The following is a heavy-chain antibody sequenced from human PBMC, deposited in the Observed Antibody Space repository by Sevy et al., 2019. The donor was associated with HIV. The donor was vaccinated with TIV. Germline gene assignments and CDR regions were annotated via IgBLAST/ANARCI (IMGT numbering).Heavy chain of an antibody. D-gene: IGHD3-10*01. Sequence: GGSLRLSCEASGFILKRFWIHWVRQAPGKGLEWVGRIKSNSDGGTTDYAAPVEGRFTRSRDDSENRVYLQINNLKADDTAGYYCATAPGTGYGGQGTLVTVSS. CDR2: IKSNSDGGTT. V-gene: IGHV3-15*01. CDR3: ATAPGTGY. CDR1: GFILKRFW. J-gene: IGHJ4*02.